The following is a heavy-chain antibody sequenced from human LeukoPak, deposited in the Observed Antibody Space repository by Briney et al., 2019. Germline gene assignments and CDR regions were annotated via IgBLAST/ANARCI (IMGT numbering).Heavy chain of an antibody. CDR2: IYYSGST. Sequence: SETLSLTCTVSGGSISSHYWSWIRQPPGKGLEWIGYIYYSGSTNYNPSLKSRVTISVDTSKNQFSLKLSSVTAADTAVYYCARGVDTAMVTGWYYFDYWGQGTLVTASS. V-gene: IGHV4-59*11. D-gene: IGHD5-18*01. J-gene: IGHJ4*02. CDR1: GGSISSHY. CDR3: ARGVDTAMVTGWYYFDY.